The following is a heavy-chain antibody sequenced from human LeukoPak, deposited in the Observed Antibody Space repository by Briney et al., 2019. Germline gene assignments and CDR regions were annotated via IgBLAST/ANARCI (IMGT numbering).Heavy chain of an antibody. V-gene: IGHV3-11*04. CDR2: ISSSGSTI. J-gene: IGHJ6*03. CDR3: ARWYSSSWYWNHYSYMDV. D-gene: IGHD6-13*01. Sequence: GGSLRLSCAASGFTFSDYYMSWIRQAPGKGLEWVSYISSSGSTIYYADSVKGRFTIPRDNAKNSVHLQMNSLRAEDTAMYYCARWYSSSWYWNHYSYMDVWGKGTTVTISS. CDR1: GFTFSDYY.